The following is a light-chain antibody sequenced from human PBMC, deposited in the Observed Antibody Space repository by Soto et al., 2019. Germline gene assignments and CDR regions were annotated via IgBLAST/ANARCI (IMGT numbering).Light chain of an antibody. CDR1: SSNIGRNT. CDR3: AAWDDSLNGLWV. V-gene: IGLV1-44*01. J-gene: IGLJ3*02. CDR2: TNN. Sequence: QAVVTQPPSASGTPGQRVTISCSGSSSNIGRNTVNWYQQFPGASPKLLIYTNNQRPSGVPDRFSGSKSDTSASLAISGLQSEDEADYYCAAWDDSLNGLWVFGGGTKLTVL.